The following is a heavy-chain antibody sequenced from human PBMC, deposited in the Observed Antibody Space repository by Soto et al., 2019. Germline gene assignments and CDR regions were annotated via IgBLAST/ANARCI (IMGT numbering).Heavy chain of an antibody. Sequence: PSATLSLTCTVSGGSVSSESHYWSWIRQTPGKGLEWIGYIYYTGSTNYNPSLKGRSTISRDNSRNTLYLQMNSLRVDDTALYYCAKEPRLQRAYWGQGTLVTVSS. CDR3: AKEPRLQRAY. CDR1: GGSVSSESHY. J-gene: IGHJ4*01. CDR2: IYYTGST. V-gene: IGHV4-61*01. D-gene: IGHD4-4*01.